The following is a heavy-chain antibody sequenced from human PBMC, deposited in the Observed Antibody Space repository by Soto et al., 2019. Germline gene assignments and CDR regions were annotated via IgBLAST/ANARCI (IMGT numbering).Heavy chain of an antibody. CDR3: ARGEIEAAGTFDY. V-gene: IGHV3-7*04. D-gene: IGHD6-13*01. CDR1: GLTFSRYW. CDR2: IKQDGSEK. J-gene: IGHJ4*02. Sequence: GGSLRLSCAASGLTFSRYWMTWVRQAPGKGLEWVANIKQDGSEKHYVDYVKGRFTNSRDNVKNLLYLQMNSLRVEDTAVYYCARGEIEAAGTFDYWGQGTRVTVSS.